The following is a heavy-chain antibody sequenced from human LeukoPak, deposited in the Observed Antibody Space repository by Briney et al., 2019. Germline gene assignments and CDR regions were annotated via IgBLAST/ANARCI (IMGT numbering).Heavy chain of an antibody. D-gene: IGHD3-3*01. J-gene: IGHJ3*02. CDR3: ARQRIIGVVRDAFDI. CDR1: GFTFSSNV. CDR2: IPASGGST. Sequence: GGSLRLSCVASGFTFSSNVMIWVRQAPGKGLEWVSSIPASGGSTYYADSVKGRFTISRDNSKNSLYLQMNSLRAEDTAVYYCARQRIIGVVRDAFDIWGQGTMVTVSS. V-gene: IGHV3-23*01.